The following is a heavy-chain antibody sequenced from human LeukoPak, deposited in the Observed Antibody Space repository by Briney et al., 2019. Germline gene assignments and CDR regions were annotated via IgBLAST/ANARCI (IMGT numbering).Heavy chain of an antibody. CDR1: GFTFSSYA. J-gene: IGHJ3*02. Sequence: GGSLRLSCAASGFTFSSYAMSWVRQAPGKGLEWVSIISGSGGSTYYADSVKGRFTISRGNSKNTLYMQMNSLRAEDTAVHYCAKDRCSGGTCSAFDIWGQGTMVTVSS. CDR2: ISGSGGST. CDR3: AKDRCSGGTCSAFDI. V-gene: IGHV3-23*01. D-gene: IGHD2-15*01.